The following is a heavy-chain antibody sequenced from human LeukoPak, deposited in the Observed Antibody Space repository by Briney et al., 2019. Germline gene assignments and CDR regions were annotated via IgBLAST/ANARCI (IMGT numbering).Heavy chain of an antibody. J-gene: IGHJ4*02. V-gene: IGHV3-21*01. CDR1: GFTFSSYS. Sequence: GGSLRLSCAASGFTFSSYSMNWVRQAPGKGLEWVSSISSSSSYIYYADSVKGRFTISRDNAKNSLYLQMNSLRAKDTAVYYCARGKAGTGYFDYWGQGTLVTVSS. CDR2: ISSSSSYI. D-gene: IGHD6-13*01. CDR3: ARGKAGTGYFDY.